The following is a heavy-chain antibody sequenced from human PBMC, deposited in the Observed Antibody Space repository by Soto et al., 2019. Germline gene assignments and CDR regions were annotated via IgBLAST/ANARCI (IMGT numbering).Heavy chain of an antibody. V-gene: IGHV1-69*13. CDR1: RGTFISTA. Sequence: SVKVSFKASRGTFISTAISWVRQAPGQGLEWMGGLIPLLGTPSYAQKFQGRVTITADDSTSTAYMELTSLRSEDTAVYFCARGSIISAAGDYWGQGTPGTAPQ. CDR2: LIPLLGTP. J-gene: IGHJ4*02. CDR3: ARGSIISAAGDY. D-gene: IGHD6-25*01.